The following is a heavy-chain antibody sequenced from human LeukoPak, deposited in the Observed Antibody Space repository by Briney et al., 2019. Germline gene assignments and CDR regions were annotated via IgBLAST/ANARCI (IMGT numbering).Heavy chain of an antibody. V-gene: IGHV1-46*01. D-gene: IGHD1-14*01. CDR2: INPSGGST. CDR1: GYTFTGYY. Sequence: ASVKVSCKASGYTFTGYYMHWVRQAPGQGLEWMGIINPSGGSTSYAQKFQGRVTMTRDMSTSTVYMELSSLRSEDTAVYYCVRTQPPGYYYYYMDVWGKGTTVTVSS. CDR3: VRTQPPGYYYYYMDV. J-gene: IGHJ6*03.